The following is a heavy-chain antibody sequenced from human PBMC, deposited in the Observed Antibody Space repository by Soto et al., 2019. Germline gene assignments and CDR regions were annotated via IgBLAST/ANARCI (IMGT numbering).Heavy chain of an antibody. CDR3: ARHVLWGDYYMRYFDY. D-gene: IGHD3-3*01. CDR1: GGTVSSSSDY. J-gene: IGHJ4*02. Sequence: SETLSLTCTVSGGTVSSSSDYWGWIRQPPGKGLEWIGTIYYTGRTYYNPSLKSRVTISVDTSKNLFFLKLSSVTAADTASYYCARHVLWGDYYMRYFDYWGQGTLVTVSS. CDR2: IYYTGRT. V-gene: IGHV4-39*01.